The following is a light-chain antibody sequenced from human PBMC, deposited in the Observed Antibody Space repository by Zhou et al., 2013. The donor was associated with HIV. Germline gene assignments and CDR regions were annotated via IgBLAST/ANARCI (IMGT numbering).Light chain of an antibody. CDR2: RTS. CDR1: QNITSF. J-gene: IGKJ4*01. Sequence: DIQMTQSTSTVSASVGDRVTITCRASQNITSFLNWYQHKTGKAPNLLIYRTSNLHSGVPSRFSGWGSGTHFALTISSLQPEDFASYYCQHSYIRPISFGGGTKVGI. V-gene: IGKV1-39*01. CDR3: QHSYIRPIS.